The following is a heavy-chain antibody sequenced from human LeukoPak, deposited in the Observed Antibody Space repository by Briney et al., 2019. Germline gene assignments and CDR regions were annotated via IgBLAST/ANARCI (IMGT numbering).Heavy chain of an antibody. CDR3: AKAKGGL. D-gene: IGHD2-15*01. J-gene: IGHJ4*02. CDR2: ISGSGDNT. V-gene: IGHV3-23*01. Sequence: PGGSLRLSCVASGFTFSIYTMTWFRQAPGKGLEWVSSISGSGDNTYFADSVKGRFTLSRDNSRNTLFLQMDSLRVEDTAVYYCAKAKGGLWGQGPLVTVSS. CDR1: GFTFSIYT.